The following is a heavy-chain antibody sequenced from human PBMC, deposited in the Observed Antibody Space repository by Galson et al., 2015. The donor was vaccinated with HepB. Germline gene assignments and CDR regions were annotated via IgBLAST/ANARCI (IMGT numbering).Heavy chain of an antibody. CDR3: ARDRDYRLDY. Sequence: SVKVSCKASGYTFTSNGISWVRQAPGQGLEWMGWISANSGNTIYAQKLQGRATMTRDTSTGTAYVELGSLSSDDTAVYYCARDRDYRLDYWGQGTLVTVSS. D-gene: IGHD4/OR15-4a*01. CDR2: ISANSGNT. J-gene: IGHJ4*02. V-gene: IGHV1-18*04. CDR1: GYTFTSNG.